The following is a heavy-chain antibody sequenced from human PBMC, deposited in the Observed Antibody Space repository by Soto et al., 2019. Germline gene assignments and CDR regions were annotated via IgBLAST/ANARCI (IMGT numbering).Heavy chain of an antibody. V-gene: IGHV3-23*05. J-gene: IGHJ4*02. Sequence: EVQLLESGGGLVQPGGSLRLSCAASGFTFSSYGMSWVRQAPEKGLEWVSVIDGSGISTHYADSVKGRFTISRDNSKNTLYLQMNSLRAEDTAVYHCARTLHNGNSIPVDWGQGTLVTVSS. CDR1: GFTFSSYG. D-gene: IGHD1-7*01. CDR3: ARTLHNGNSIPVD. CDR2: IDGSGIST.